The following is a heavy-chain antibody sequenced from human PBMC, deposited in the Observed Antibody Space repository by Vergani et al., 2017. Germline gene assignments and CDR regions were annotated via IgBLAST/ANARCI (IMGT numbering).Heavy chain of an antibody. CDR3: ARVGIKAGLNWFDP. V-gene: IGHV4-59*01. CDR1: GGSISSYY. J-gene: IGHJ5*02. CDR2: IYYSGST. Sequence: QVQLQESGPGLVKPSETLSLTCTVSGGSISSYYWSWIRQPPGKGLEWIGYIYYSGSTNYNPSLKRRVTISVDTSKNQFSLKLSSVTAADTAVYYCARVGIKAGLNWFDPWGQGTLVTVSS. D-gene: IGHD1-26*01.